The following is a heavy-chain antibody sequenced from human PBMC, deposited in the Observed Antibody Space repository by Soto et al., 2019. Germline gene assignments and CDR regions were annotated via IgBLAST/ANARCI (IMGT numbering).Heavy chain of an antibody. V-gene: IGHV5-51*01. Sequence: GESLKISCKGSGYSFTSCWIGWVRQMPGKGLEWMGIIYPGDSDTRYSPSFQGQVTISADKSISTAYLQWSSLKASDTAMYYCARLGYYDSSGYRSPCLDVWGQGTTVTVSS. D-gene: IGHD3-22*01. CDR2: IYPGDSDT. CDR1: GYSFTSCW. CDR3: ARLGYYDSSGYRSPCLDV. J-gene: IGHJ6*02.